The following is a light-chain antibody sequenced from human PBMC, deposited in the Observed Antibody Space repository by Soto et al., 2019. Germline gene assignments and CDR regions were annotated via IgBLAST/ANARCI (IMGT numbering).Light chain of an antibody. CDR3: EQYDTLPLT. Sequence: IQITQSPTSLSASVGDRVTITCQASQDTGKYLNWFQQKPGKAPKLLIYDASNLETGVPARFSGSGSGTDFTFTISSLQPEDIATYFCEQYDTLPLTFGGGTKVEIK. CDR2: DAS. J-gene: IGKJ4*01. CDR1: QDTGKY. V-gene: IGKV1-33*01.